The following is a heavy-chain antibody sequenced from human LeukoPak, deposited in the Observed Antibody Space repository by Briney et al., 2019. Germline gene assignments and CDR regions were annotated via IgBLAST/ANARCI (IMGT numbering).Heavy chain of an antibody. J-gene: IGHJ4*02. Sequence: GGSLRLSCAASGFSFITYAMHWVRQAPGKGLEWVSAISGSGGSTYYADSVKGRFTISRDSSKNTLYLQMNSLRAEDTAVYYCAKEKQWLATKPDYFDYWGQGTLVTVSS. CDR3: AKEKQWLATKPDYFDY. V-gene: IGHV3-23*01. CDR1: GFSFITYA. D-gene: IGHD6-19*01. CDR2: ISGSGGST.